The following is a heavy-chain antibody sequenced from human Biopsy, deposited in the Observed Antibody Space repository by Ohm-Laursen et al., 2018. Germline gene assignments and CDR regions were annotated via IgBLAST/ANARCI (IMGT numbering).Heavy chain of an antibody. CDR1: SGSLSGNY. CDR3: AKNLAVSSYALDI. Sequence: SQTLSLTCAVYSGSLSGNYWDWIRQSPGQGLESIGEINHRGFTYNNPSLKSRVTISVDTSKNQFSLKLGSVTAADTAVYYCAKNLAVSSYALDIWGQGTMVTVSS. J-gene: IGHJ3*02. D-gene: IGHD2/OR15-2a*01. V-gene: IGHV4-34*01. CDR2: INHRGFT.